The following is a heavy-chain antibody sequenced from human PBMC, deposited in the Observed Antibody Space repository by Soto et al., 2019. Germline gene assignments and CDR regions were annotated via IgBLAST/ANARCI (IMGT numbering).Heavy chain of an antibody. CDR2: ISASGGVT. J-gene: IGHJ4*02. CDR3: TSRYYFDY. V-gene: IGHV3-23*01. Sequence: EVQLLESGGGLVQPGGSLRLSCAASGFTFNNCAMSWVRQAPGKGLEWVSAISASGGVTYYADSVKGRFTISRDNSKNTLYLQMNGVRAEDTAVYYCTSRYYFDYWGQGTLVTVSS. CDR1: GFTFNNCA.